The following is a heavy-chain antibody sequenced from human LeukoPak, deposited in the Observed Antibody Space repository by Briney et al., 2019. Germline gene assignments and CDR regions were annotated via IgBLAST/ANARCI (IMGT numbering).Heavy chain of an antibody. Sequence: SQTLTLTCAISGDSVSSNSAAWNWIRQSPSRGLEWLGRTYYRSKWYNDYAVSVKSRITINPDTSKNQFSLQLNSVTPEDTAVYYCARDSGYDLQNAFDIWGQGTMVTVSS. V-gene: IGHV6-1*01. J-gene: IGHJ3*02. CDR2: TYYRSKWYN. D-gene: IGHD5-12*01. CDR1: GDSVSSNSAA. CDR3: ARDSGYDLQNAFDI.